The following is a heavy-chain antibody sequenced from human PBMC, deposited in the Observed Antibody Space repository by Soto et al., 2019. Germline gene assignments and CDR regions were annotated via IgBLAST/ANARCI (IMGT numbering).Heavy chain of an antibody. J-gene: IGHJ5*02. CDR3: VRGGIAGHWFDP. D-gene: IGHD2-15*01. CDR2: IFHSGST. CDR1: RAFINSGGFY. Sequence: QVQLQESGPGLVQPSETLSLTCSVSRAFINSGGFYYSWIRQPPGKGLEWLGYIFHSGSTLYTPSLRCRLTLSADTSRNQLSLHLTSVTAADTAVYYCVRGGIAGHWFDPWGQGILVTVSS. V-gene: IGHV4-31*03.